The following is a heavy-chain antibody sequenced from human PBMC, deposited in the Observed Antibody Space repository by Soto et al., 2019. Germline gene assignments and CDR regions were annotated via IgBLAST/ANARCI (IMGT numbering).Heavy chain of an antibody. Sequence: EVQLLESGGGLVQPGGSLRLSCAASGFTFSNYAMSWVRQAPGKGLEWVSGISGSSGTTYYADSVKGRFTISRDNSKNTLYLQMSSLRAEDTAVYYCAKDRGHWLVQSGDYWGQGTLVTVSS. CDR1: GFTFSNYA. CDR2: ISGSSGTT. CDR3: AKDRGHWLVQSGDY. J-gene: IGHJ4*02. D-gene: IGHD6-19*01. V-gene: IGHV3-23*01.